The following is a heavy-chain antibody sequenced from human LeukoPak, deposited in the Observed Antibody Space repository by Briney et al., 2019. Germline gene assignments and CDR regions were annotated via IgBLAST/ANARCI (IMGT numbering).Heavy chain of an antibody. J-gene: IGHJ4*02. CDR1: GFAFSSYS. CDR3: ARGRDGYNDYFDY. D-gene: IGHD5-24*01. V-gene: IGHV3-21*01. CDR2: ISSSSSYI. Sequence: GGSLRLSCAASGFAFSSYSMNWVRQAPGKGPEWVSSISSSSSYIYYADSVKGRFTISRDNVKNSLYLQMNSLRAEDTAVYYCARGRDGYNDYFDYWGQGTLVTVSS.